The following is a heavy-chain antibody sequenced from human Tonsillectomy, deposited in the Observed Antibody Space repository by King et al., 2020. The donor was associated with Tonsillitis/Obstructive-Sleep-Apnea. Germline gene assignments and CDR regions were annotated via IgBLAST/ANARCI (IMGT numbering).Heavy chain of an antibody. CDR2: SIPIVGTA. V-gene: IGHV1-69*01. CDR3: ARVIGYSGYDNDYYCYYMDV. CDR1: GGTFSSYA. J-gene: IGHJ6*03. Sequence: VQLVQSGAEVKKPGSSVKVSCKASGGTFSSYAISWVRQAPGQGLEWMGGSIPIVGTANYAQKFQGRVTITADESTSTAYMELSRLRSEDTAVHYRARVIGYSGYDNDYYCYYMDVWGKGTTVTVSS. D-gene: IGHD5-12*01.